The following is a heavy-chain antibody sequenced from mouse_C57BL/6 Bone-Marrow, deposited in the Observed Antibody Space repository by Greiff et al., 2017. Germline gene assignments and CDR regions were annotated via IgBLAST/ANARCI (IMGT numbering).Heavy chain of an antibody. Sequence: QVQLQQPGAELVMPGASVKLSCKASGYTFTSYWMHWVKQRPGQGLEWIGEIDPSDSYTTYNQKFKGKSTLTVDKSSNTAYMQLSSLTSEDSAVYYCARDYYGSSYADWGQGTLVTVSA. CDR3: ARDYYGSSYAD. D-gene: IGHD1-1*01. V-gene: IGHV1-69*01. J-gene: IGHJ3*01. CDR2: IDPSDSYT. CDR1: GYTFTSYW.